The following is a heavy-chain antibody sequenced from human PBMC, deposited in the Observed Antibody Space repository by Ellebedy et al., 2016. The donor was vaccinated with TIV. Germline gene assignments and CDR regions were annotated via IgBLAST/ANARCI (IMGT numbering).Heavy chain of an antibody. CDR2: INHSEST. CDR3: ARGRLFFYYYGMDV. Sequence: ESLKISCAASRFIFTDYYMTWIRQSPGKGLEWIGEINHSESTNYNPSLKSRVTISVETSKNQFSLKLSSVTAADTAVYYCARGRLFFYYYGMDVWGQGTTVTVSS. V-gene: IGHV4-34*01. D-gene: IGHD3-3*01. CDR1: RFIFTDYY. J-gene: IGHJ6*02.